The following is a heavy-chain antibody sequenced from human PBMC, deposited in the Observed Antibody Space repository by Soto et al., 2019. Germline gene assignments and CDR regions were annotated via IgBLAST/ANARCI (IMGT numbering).Heavy chain of an antibody. D-gene: IGHD2-21*02. CDR1: AVPFACSHW. CDR2: VYHTGDT. CDR3: AREVVTAGGNNYFDP. V-gene: IGHV4-4*01. J-gene: IGHJ5*02. Sequence: PSLTCVVTAVPFACSHWWSWVRQSPGRGLEWIGNVYHTGDTNFNPSLQSRVTFSVDKSNNQFSLRLTSVTAADTAVYFCAREVVTAGGNNYFDPWGPGTLVTVSS.